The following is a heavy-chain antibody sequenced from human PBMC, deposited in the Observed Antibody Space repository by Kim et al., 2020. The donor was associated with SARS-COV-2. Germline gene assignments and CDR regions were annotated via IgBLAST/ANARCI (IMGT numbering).Heavy chain of an antibody. V-gene: IGHV3-53*01. CDR3: PRGGIMYESSGYYGLFAFDI. D-gene: IGHD3-22*01. J-gene: IGHJ3*02. CDR1: GFTVNTNY. CDR2: IYSGGST. Sequence: GGSLRLSCTASGFTVNTNYMTWVRQAPGKGLEWVSVIYSGGSTYYADSVKGRFTISRDNSKNTLYLQMTSLRAEDTAVYYCPRGGIMYESSGYYGLFAFDIWGQGTMVTVSS.